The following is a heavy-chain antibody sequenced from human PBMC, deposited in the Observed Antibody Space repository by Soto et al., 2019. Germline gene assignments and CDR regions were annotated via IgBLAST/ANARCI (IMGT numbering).Heavy chain of an antibody. Sequence: GGSLRLSCTASGFTFNHYAMSWVRQAPGKGLEWVSAVSGRGGSTKYADSVKGRFIISRDNSNSTLYLQMDSLRGEDTAVYYCAKDSTVTTSLYFDYYGLDVSGQGNRVTVSS. D-gene: IGHD4-17*01. CDR2: VSGRGGST. CDR1: GFTFNHYA. J-gene: IGHJ6*01. V-gene: IGHV3-23*01. CDR3: AKDSTVTTSLYFDYYGLDV.